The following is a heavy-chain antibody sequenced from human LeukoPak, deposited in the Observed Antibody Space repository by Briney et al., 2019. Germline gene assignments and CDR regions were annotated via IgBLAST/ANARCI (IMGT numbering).Heavy chain of an antibody. CDR3: ARNMVRGQYYFDY. Sequence: GGSLRLSCAASGFTFSSYGMHWVRQAPGKGLEWVAFIRYDGSNKYYADSVKGRFTISRDNSKNTLYLQMNSLRAEDTAVYYCARNMVRGQYYFDYWGQGTLVTVSS. J-gene: IGHJ4*02. V-gene: IGHV3-30*02. D-gene: IGHD3-10*01. CDR1: GFTFSSYG. CDR2: IRYDGSNK.